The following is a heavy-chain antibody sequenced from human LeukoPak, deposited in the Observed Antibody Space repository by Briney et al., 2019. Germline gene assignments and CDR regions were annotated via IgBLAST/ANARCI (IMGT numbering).Heavy chain of an antibody. V-gene: IGHV3-30*18. CDR3: AKDQVDADYGDYALDP. CDR1: GFTFSSYG. D-gene: IGHD4-17*01. CDR2: ISYDGSNK. J-gene: IGHJ5*02. Sequence: QTGGSLRLSCAASGFTFSSYGMHWVRQAPGKGLEWVAVISYDGSNKYYADSVKGRFTISRDNSENTLYLQMNSLRAEDTAVYYCAKDQVDADYGDYALDPWGQGTLVTVSS.